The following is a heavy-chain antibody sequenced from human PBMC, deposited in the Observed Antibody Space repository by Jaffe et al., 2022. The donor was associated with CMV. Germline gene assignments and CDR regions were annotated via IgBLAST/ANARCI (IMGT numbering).Heavy chain of an antibody. V-gene: IGHV3-23*01. CDR2: ISGSGGST. CDR3: AKMVYGRPPHYDYYGMDV. D-gene: IGHD2-8*01. J-gene: IGHJ6*02. CDR1: GFTFNTYA. Sequence: EVQLLESGGGLVQPGGSLRLSCAASGFTFNTYAMSWVRQAPGKGLEWVSVISGSGGSTYYADSVKGRFTISRDISKNTLYLQINSLRADDTAVYYCAKMVYGRPPHYDYYGMDVWGQGTTVTVSS.